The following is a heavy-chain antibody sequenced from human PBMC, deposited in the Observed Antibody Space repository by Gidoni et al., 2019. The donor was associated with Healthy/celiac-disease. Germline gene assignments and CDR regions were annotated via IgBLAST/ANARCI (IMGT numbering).Heavy chain of an antibody. CDR1: GFTFRNAW. J-gene: IGHJ4*02. CDR3: TTDVYYGSGSVDY. D-gene: IGHD3-10*01. V-gene: IGHV3-15*01. CDR2: IKSKTDGGTT. Sequence: EVQLVESGGGLVQPGGSLRLSCAASGFTFRNAWMSWGRQAPGKGLEWVGRIKSKTDGGTTDYAAPVKGRFTISRDDSKNTLYLQMNSLKTEDTAVYYCTTDVYYGSGSVDYWGQGTLVTVSS.